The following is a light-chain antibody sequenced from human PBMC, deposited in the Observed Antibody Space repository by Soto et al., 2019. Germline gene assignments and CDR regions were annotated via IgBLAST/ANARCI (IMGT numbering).Light chain of an antibody. CDR3: QQRRDWPSA. CDR1: QRISYY. Sequence: FTHSPDTLSLSPGERAPLSCNASQRISYYLAWYQQKPGEPPSLLIDEASNSATGITDRCSASRPGPNFTLTISSXAPEDFGVYYWQQRRDWPSAFCGGTKGDIK. CDR2: EAS. J-gene: IGKJ4*01. V-gene: IGKV3-11*01.